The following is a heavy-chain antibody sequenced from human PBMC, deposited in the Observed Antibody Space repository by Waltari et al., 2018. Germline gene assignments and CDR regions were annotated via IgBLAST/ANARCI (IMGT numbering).Heavy chain of an antibody. Sequence: QVQLVQSGAEVKKPGSSVKVYCKASGGTFSSYAIRWVRPAPGQGLEWMGRIIPIFGTANYAQKFQGRVTITADKSTSTAYMELSSLRSEDTAVYYCARPADGYESDAFDIWGQGTMVTVSS. J-gene: IGHJ3*02. V-gene: IGHV1-69*08. D-gene: IGHD5-12*01. CDR3: ARPADGYESDAFDI. CDR1: GGTFSSYA. CDR2: IIPIFGTA.